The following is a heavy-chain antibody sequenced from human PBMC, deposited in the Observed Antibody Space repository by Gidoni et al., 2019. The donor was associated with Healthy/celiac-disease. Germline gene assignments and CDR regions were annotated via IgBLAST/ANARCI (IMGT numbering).Heavy chain of an antibody. V-gene: IGHV3-74*01. CDR2: INSDGMST. CDR1: GLTFSSYW. D-gene: IGHD4-17*01. Sequence: EVQLVESGGGVVQPGGSRRLSCAASGLTFSSYWMHWVRQAPGKGLVWVSRINSDGMSTSYADSVKGRFTISRDNAKNTLYLQMNSLRAEDTAVYYCARGRSHYGGNSPDYWGQGTLVTVSS. J-gene: IGHJ4*02. CDR3: ARGRSHYGGNSPDY.